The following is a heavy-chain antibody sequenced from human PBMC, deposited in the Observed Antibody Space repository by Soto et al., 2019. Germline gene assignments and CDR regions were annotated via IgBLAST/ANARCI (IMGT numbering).Heavy chain of an antibody. D-gene: IGHD2-21*02. V-gene: IGHV4-34*01. J-gene: IGHJ6*02. Sequence: SETLSLTRAVSGGSFSGFYWTWIRQPPGEGLEWIGEINHSGTTNFNPSLRSRLTISLDSSKKHFSLKLTSMTAADAAVYYCARADRTLVTSYGLDVWGQGTTVTVS. CDR3: ARADRTLVTSYGLDV. CDR1: GGSFSGFY. CDR2: INHSGTT.